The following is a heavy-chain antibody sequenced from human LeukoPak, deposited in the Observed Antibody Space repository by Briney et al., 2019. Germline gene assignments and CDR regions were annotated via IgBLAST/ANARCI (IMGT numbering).Heavy chain of an antibody. D-gene: IGHD3-3*01. Sequence: ASVTVSCKASGYTFTGYYMHWVRQAPGQGLEWMGWINPNSGDTNYAQKFQGRVTMTRDTSISTAYMELSRLTSDDTAVYYCARAPGQLRAPGPTYYFDYWGQGTLVTVSS. CDR2: INPNSGDT. CDR1: GYTFTGYY. CDR3: ARAPGQLRAPGPTYYFDY. V-gene: IGHV1-2*02. J-gene: IGHJ4*02.